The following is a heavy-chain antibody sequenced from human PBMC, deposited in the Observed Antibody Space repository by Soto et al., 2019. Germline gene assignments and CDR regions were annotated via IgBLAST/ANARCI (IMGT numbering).Heavy chain of an antibody. CDR1: GFTFSSYG. D-gene: IGHD6-13*01. Sequence: QVQLVESGGGVVQPGRSLRLSCAASGFTFSSYGMHWVRQAPGKGLEWVAVIWYDGSNKYYADSVKGRFTISRDNSKNTLYLQMNSLRAEATAVYYCARDHSSSGRGWFDPWGQGTLVTVSS. CDR2: IWYDGSNK. J-gene: IGHJ5*02. CDR3: ARDHSSSGRGWFDP. V-gene: IGHV3-33*01.